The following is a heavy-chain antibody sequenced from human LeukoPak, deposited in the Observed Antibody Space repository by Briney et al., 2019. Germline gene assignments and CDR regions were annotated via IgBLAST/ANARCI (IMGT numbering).Heavy chain of an antibody. V-gene: IGHV1-8*01. CDR2: MNPNSGNT. CDR1: GYTFTSYD. Sequence: ASVKVSCKASGYTFTSYDINWVRQATGQGLEWMGWMNPNSGNTGYAQKFQGRVTMTRNTSISTAYMELSSLRSEDTAVYYCSRGRYCSSISCYREPNWFDPWGQGTLVTVSS. D-gene: IGHD2-2*01. J-gene: IGHJ5*02. CDR3: SRGRYCSSISCYREPNWFDP.